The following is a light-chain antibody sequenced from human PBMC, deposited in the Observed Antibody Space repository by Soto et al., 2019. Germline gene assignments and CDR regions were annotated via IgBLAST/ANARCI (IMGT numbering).Light chain of an antibody. CDR3: QQYVNSPIT. Sequence: EIVLTQSPGTLSLSPGERATFSCRASQSVGRNYLAWFQQKPGQAPRLLIYDASTRATGIPDKFGGSGSGTDFTLTIGRLEPGDIAVYFCQQYVNSPITFGQGTRLEIK. CDR1: QSVGRNY. J-gene: IGKJ5*01. CDR2: DAS. V-gene: IGKV3-20*01.